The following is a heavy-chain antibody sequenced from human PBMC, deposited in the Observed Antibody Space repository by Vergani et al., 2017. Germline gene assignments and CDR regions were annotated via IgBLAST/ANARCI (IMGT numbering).Heavy chain of an antibody. CDR2: ISYDGTQK. D-gene: IGHD1-1*01. Sequence: QVHLVESGGGVVQPGRSLRLSCVVSGFTSSYYGMHWVRQAPGKVLEWVAVISYDGTQKYYADSVKGRFTISRDNSKSTLYLQMNSLRTEDTAVYYCATKSCGTPGCQIGYFREGGQGTLVTVSS. CDR1: GFTSSYYG. J-gene: IGHJ1*01. CDR3: ATKSCGTPGCQIGYFRE. V-gene: IGHV3-30*03.